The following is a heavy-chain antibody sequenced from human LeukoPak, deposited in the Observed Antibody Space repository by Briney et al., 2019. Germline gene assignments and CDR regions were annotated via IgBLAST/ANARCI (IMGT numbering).Heavy chain of an antibody. J-gene: IGHJ5*02. CDR2: ISAYNGNT. Sequence: ASVKVSCKASGYTFNSYGISWVRQAPGQGLEWMGWISAYNGNTNYAQKLQSRVTMTTDTSTSTAYMELRSLRSDDTAVYYCARVPYDILTGSEYNWFDPWGQGTLVTVSS. CDR3: ARVPYDILTGSEYNWFDP. D-gene: IGHD3-9*01. V-gene: IGHV1-18*01. CDR1: GYTFNSYG.